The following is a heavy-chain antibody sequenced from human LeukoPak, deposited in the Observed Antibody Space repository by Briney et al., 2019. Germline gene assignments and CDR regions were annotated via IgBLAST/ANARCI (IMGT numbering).Heavy chain of an antibody. V-gene: IGHV1-46*01. CDR2: INPSGGST. J-gene: IGHJ4*02. CDR1: GYTFTSYY. CDR3: ARDRNRDGYLDY. D-gene: IGHD5-24*01. Sequence: GASVKVSCKASGYTFTSYYMHWVRQDPGQGLEWMGIINPSGGSTSYAQKFQGRVTMTRDMSTSTVYMELSSLRSEDTAVYYCARDRNRDGYLDYWGQGTLVTVSS.